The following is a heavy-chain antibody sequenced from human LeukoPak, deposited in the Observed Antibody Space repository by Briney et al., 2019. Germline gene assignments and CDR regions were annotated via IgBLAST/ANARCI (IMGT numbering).Heavy chain of an antibody. CDR2: INAGNGNT. V-gene: IGHV1-3*01. CDR1: GYTFTSYA. Sequence: ASVKVSCKASGYTFTSYAMHWVRRAPGQSLEWMGWINAGNGNTKYSQKFQGRVTITRDTSASTAYMELSSLRSEDTAVYYCARETDYGDYGTFDYWGQGTLVTVSS. CDR3: ARETDYGDYGTFDY. D-gene: IGHD4-17*01. J-gene: IGHJ4*02.